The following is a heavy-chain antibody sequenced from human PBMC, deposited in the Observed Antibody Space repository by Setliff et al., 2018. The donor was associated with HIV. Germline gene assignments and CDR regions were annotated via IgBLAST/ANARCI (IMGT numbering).Heavy chain of an antibody. D-gene: IGHD3-10*01. V-gene: IGHV4-34*01. J-gene: IGHJ4*02. Sequence: SETLSLTCSFSGGSISGHYWSWIRQTPGKGLEWIGEINHGGSTNYNPSLKSRVTISVDTSKNQFSLKLTSVTAADTAVYYCARRGLTLVRGVIMGYFDYWGQGTLVTVSS. CDR1: GGSISGHY. CDR2: INHGGST. CDR3: ARRGLTLVRGVIMGYFDY.